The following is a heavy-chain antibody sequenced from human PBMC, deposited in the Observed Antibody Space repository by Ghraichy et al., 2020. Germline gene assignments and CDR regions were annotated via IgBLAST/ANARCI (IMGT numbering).Heavy chain of an antibody. D-gene: IGHD2-2*01. CDR2: ISSSSSYI. CDR3: ARYCSSTSCQGNDAFDI. CDR1: GFTFSSYS. V-gene: IGHV3-21*01. J-gene: IGHJ3*02. Sequence: RGSLRLSCAASGFTFSSYSMNWVRQAPGKGLEWVSSISSSSSYIYYADSVKGRFTISRDNAKNSLYLQMNSLRAEDTAVYYCARYCSSTSCQGNDAFDIWGQGTMVTVS.